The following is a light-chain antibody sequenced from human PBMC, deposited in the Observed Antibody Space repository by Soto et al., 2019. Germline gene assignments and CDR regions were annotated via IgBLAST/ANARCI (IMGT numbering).Light chain of an antibody. CDR2: GTS. V-gene: IGKV3-20*01. J-gene: IGKJ1*01. CDR3: QQYVNSPEWV. Sequence: VVTQSPLSLPFTPGEPASISCRYLGWYQQKPGQAPRLLIYGTSSRATGIPDRFSGSGSGTDFTLTISRLEPEDSAVYYCQQYVNSPEWVFGQGTKVDIK. CDR1: Y.